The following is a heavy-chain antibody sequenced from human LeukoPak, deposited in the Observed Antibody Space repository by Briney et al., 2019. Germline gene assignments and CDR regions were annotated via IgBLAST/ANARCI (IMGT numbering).Heavy chain of an antibody. CDR3: ARERRKYYYGSGSYGHYYYYMDV. J-gene: IGHJ6*03. CDR1: GGSISSYY. V-gene: IGHV4-4*07. Sequence: SETLSLTCTVSGGSISSYYWSWIRQPAGKGLEWSGRIYTSGSTNYNPSLKSRVTMSVDTSTNQCSLKLSSVTAADTAVYYCARERRKYYYGSGSYGHYYYYMDVWGKGTTVTISS. CDR2: IYTSGST. D-gene: IGHD3-10*01.